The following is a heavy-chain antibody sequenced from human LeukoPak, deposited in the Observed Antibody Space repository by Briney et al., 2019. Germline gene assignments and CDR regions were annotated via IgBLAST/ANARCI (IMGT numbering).Heavy chain of an antibody. Sequence: GGSLRLSCAASGFTFRNYAMRWVRQAPGKGLEWVSDISSSGGDTYYAASVKGRFTISRDNSKRTLYLQMNSLRVEDTALYYRRYFGEPRDYWGQGVLVTVSS. CDR3: RYFGEPRDY. CDR2: ISSSGGDT. D-gene: IGHD3-10*01. J-gene: IGHJ4*02. CDR1: GFTFRNYA. V-gene: IGHV3-23*01.